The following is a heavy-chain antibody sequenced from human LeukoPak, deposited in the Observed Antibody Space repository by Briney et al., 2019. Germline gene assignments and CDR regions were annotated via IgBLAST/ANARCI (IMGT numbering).Heavy chain of an antibody. CDR2: ISAYNGNT. CDR3: ARNAEYNWNLDY. J-gene: IGHJ4*02. D-gene: IGHD1-20*01. Sequence: ASVKVSCKASGYTFTSYGISWVRQAPGQGLEWMGWISAYNGNTNYAQKVQGRVTMTTDTSTSTAYMELSSLRSEDTAVYYCARNAEYNWNLDYWGQGTLVTVSS. V-gene: IGHV1-18*01. CDR1: GYTFTSYG.